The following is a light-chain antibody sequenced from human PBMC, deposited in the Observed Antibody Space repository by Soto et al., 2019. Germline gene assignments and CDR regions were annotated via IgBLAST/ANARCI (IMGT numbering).Light chain of an antibody. J-gene: IGKJ1*01. CDR3: QHYVYPQWT. CDR1: QSISSN. Sequence: EIVLTQSPATLSVSPGESATLSCRASQSISSNLAWYQQKPGQSPRLLIYGASSRATGVPVRFSGSGSGVAFTLTIRRLEPEDFAVYFCQHYVYPQWTFGPGTKVDIK. V-gene: IGKV3-15*01. CDR2: GAS.